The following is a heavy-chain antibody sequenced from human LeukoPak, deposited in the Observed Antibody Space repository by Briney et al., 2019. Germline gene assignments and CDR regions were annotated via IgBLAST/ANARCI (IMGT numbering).Heavy chain of an antibody. J-gene: IGHJ6*03. CDR1: GYTFNGYY. CDR2: INPSGGST. D-gene: IGHD2-15*01. CDR3: ARDPCSGGSCYGSWDYYYYMDV. V-gene: IGHV1-46*02. Sequence: ASVKVSCKASGYTFNGYYIQWVRQAPGQGLEWMGIINPSGGSTSYAQKFQGRVTMTRDMSTSTVYMELSSLRSEDTAVYYCARDPCSGGSCYGSWDYYYYMDVWGKGTTVTVSS.